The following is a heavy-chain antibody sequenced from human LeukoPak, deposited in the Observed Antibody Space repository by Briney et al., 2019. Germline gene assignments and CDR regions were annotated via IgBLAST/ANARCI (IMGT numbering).Heavy chain of an antibody. J-gene: IGHJ4*02. CDR2: IGTAGDP. V-gene: IGHV3-13*05. CDR1: GFTFSSYG. D-gene: IGHD3-10*01. Sequence: GGSLRLSCAAPGFTFSSYGMHWVRQATGKGLEWVSAIGTAGDPYYPGSVKGRFTISRENAKNSLYLQMNSLRAGDTAVYYCARGDGSGSPYFDYWGQGTLVTVSS. CDR3: ARGDGSGSPYFDY.